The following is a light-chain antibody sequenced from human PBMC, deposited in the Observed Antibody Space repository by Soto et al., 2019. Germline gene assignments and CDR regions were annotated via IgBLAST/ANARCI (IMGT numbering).Light chain of an antibody. V-gene: IGKV1-27*01. CDR3: QKYNSAPLT. Sequence: DIQVTQSPSSLSASLGDRVTITCRANQAIGVYLAWFQQKPEKVPRLLIYAASALQAGVPSRFSGSGSGTDFTITISSLQPETIATYYCQKYNSAPLTFGGGTKVEI. CDR2: AAS. CDR1: QAIGVY. J-gene: IGKJ4*01.